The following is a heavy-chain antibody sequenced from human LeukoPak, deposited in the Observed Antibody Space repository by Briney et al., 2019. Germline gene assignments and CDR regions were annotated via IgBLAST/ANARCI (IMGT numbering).Heavy chain of an antibody. CDR3: ARGGKYYDFWSGYYAFDY. D-gene: IGHD3-3*01. V-gene: IGHV4-34*01. Sequence: SETLSLTCAVYGGPFNGYYWSWIRRPRGKGLEWIGEFYHSGRPIFNPSLKSRVTLSVETFQKQVASTLGSVNAADTAVYYCARGGKYYDFWSGYYAFDYWGQGTLVTVSS. CDR1: GGPFNGYY. J-gene: IGHJ4*02. CDR2: FYHSGRP.